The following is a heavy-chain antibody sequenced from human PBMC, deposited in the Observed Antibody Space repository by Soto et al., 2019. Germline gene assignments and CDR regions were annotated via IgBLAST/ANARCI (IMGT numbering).Heavy chain of an antibody. V-gene: IGHV1-69*13. CDR1: GGTFSSYA. CDR3: ARTYDRSSTSCYRDQNLYFYGIDV. J-gene: IGHJ6*02. CDR2: IIPIFGTA. D-gene: IGHD2-2*02. Sequence: SVKGSCNASGGTFSSYAISWVRQAPGQGLEWMGGIIPIFGTANYAQKFQGRVTITADESTSTAYMELSSLRSEDTAVYYCARTYDRSSTSCYRDQNLYFYGIDVWGQVTTVPVS.